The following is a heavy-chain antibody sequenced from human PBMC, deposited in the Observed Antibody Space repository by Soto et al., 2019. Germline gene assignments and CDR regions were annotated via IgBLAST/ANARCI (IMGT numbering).Heavy chain of an antibody. CDR1: VGPFSSYT. CDR3: ARDWDGYTQYMGASDY. J-gene: IGHJ4*02. V-gene: IGHV1-69*04. CDR2: IIPILGIA. Sequence: SVKVSCKGSVGPFSSYTISCVRHSPRQGLEWMGRIIPILGIANYAQKFQGRVTITADKSTSTAYMELSSLRSEDTAVYYCARDWDGYTQYMGASDYWGQGTLVTVSS. D-gene: IGHD5-12*01.